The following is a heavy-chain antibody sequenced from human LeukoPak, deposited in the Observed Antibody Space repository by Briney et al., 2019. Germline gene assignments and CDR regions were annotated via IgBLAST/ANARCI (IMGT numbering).Heavy chain of an antibody. V-gene: IGHV3-53*01. CDR2: IYSGGNT. D-gene: IGHD2-15*01. CDR1: GFTVSSNS. J-gene: IGHJ4*02. CDR3: ARRAREYSHPYDY. Sequence: GGSLRLSCTVSGFTVSSNSMSWVRQAPGKGLEWVSFIYSGGNTHYSDSVKGRFTISRDNSKNTLYLQMYSLRAEDTAVYYCARRAREYSHPYDYWGQGTLVTVSS.